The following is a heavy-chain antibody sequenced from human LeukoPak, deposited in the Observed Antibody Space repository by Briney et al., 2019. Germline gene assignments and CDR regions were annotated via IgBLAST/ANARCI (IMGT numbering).Heavy chain of an antibody. CDR2: IYPGDSDT. D-gene: IGHD1-26*01. V-gene: IGHV5-51*01. CDR1: GYSFTSYW. Sequence: GESLKISCKGSGYSFTSYWIGWVRQMPGKGLEWMGIIYPGDSDTRYSPSFQGQVTISADKSISTAYLQWSSLKASDTAMYYCARQGTHSGSYSLFDYWGQGTLVTVSS. J-gene: IGHJ4*02. CDR3: ARQGTHSGSYSLFDY.